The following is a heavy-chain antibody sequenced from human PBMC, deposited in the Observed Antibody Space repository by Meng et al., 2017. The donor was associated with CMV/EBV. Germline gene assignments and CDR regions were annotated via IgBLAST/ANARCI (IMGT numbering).Heavy chain of an antibody. CDR2: IYSGGST. CDR3: AREGGFGDYSNWGFDY. J-gene: IGHJ4*02. V-gene: IGHV3-53*01. D-gene: IGHD4-11*01. CDR1: GFTVSSNY. Sequence: VQLLQSGAEVKKPGGSLRLSCAASGFTVSSNYRSWVRQAPGKGLEWVSVIYSGGSTYYADSVKGRFTISRDNSKNTLYLQMNSLRAEDTAVYYCAREGGFGDYSNWGFDYWGQGTLVTVSS.